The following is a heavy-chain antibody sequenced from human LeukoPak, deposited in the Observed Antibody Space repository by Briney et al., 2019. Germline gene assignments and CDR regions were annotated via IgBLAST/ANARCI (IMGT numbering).Heavy chain of an antibody. CDR2: IYSDGSI. CDR3: ARDRRRLRGMNGDGDAFDI. D-gene: IGHD1-1*01. V-gene: IGHV3-53*01. J-gene: IGHJ3*02. CDR1: GFTLTTFS. Sequence: GKSLRLSCAASGFTLTTFSIHWVRQAPGKGLEWVSMIYSDGSIFHADSVKGRFTMSRDNSRNTLDLQMNSLRVEDTAVYFCARDRRRLRGMNGDGDAFDIWGQGTMVTVSS.